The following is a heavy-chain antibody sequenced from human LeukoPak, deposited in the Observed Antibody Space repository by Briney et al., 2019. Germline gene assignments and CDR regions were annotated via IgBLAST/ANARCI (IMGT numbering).Heavy chain of an antibody. CDR3: ARPSQYGSGTDYYFDS. D-gene: IGHD3-10*01. J-gene: IGHJ4*02. CDR1: GFMFSGSP. Sequence: GGSLRLSCAASGFMFSGSPMHWVRQASGKGLEWVGHIRSKANNYATIYAASVKGRFTISRDDSKNTAYLQMNSLKTEDTAVYYCARPSQYGSGTDYYFDSWGQGTLVTVSS. V-gene: IGHV3-73*01. CDR2: IRSKANNYAT.